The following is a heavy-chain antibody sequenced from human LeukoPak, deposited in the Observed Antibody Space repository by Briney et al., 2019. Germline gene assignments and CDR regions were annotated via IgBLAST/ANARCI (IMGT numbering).Heavy chain of an antibody. Sequence: GGSLRLSCAASGFTFSGYGMHWVRQAPGKGLEWVAVISYDGSNKYYADSVKGRFTISRDNSKNTLYLQMNSLRAEDTAVYYCAKAGITIFGVAPDPWGQGTLVTVSS. D-gene: IGHD3-3*01. CDR2: ISYDGSNK. V-gene: IGHV3-30*18. CDR1: GFTFSGYG. J-gene: IGHJ5*02. CDR3: AKAGITIFGVAPDP.